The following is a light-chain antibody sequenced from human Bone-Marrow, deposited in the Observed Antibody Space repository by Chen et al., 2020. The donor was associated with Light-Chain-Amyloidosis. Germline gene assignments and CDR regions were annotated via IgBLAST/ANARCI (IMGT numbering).Light chain of an antibody. CDR3: QQFDSYPYT. J-gene: IGKJ2*01. V-gene: IGKV1-9*01. CDR1: QGINNY. Sequence: IQLTQSPSSLSASVGDRVTITCRASQGINNYLAWYQQRPGKAPKLLIYGASTLQNAVPSRFSGGGSGTDFSLAISSLQPEDFATYYCQQFDSYPYTVGRGTKLEIK. CDR2: GAS.